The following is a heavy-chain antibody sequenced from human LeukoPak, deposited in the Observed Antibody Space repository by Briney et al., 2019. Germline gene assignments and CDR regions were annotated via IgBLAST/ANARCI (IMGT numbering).Heavy chain of an antibody. CDR1: GFSFSSYS. D-gene: IGHD6-6*01. CDR3: ARCSGVFGSSGY. J-gene: IGHJ4*02. V-gene: IGHV3-21*01. CDR2: ISSGTGSYI. Sequence: GGSLRLSCVASGFSFSSYSMNWVRQAPGKGLEGVSTISSGTGSYIYYADSVRGRFTISRDNAKNSLYLQMNSLRAEDTAVYYCARCSGVFGSSGYWGQGTLVTVSS.